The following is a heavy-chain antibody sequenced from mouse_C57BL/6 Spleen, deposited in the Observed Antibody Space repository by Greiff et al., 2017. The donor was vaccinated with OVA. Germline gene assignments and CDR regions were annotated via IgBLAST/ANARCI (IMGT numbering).Heavy chain of an antibody. D-gene: IGHD3-2*02. V-gene: IGHV1-52*01. J-gene: IGHJ3*01. CDR1: GYTFTSYW. CDR3: ARHDSSGYDWFAY. Sequence: QVQLKQPGAELVKPGASVKVSCKASGYTFTSYWMHWVKQRPIQGLEWIGNIDPSDSETHYNQKFKDKATLTVDKSSSTAYMQLSSLTSEYSAVYYCARHDSSGYDWFAYWGQGTLVTVSA. CDR2: IDPSDSET.